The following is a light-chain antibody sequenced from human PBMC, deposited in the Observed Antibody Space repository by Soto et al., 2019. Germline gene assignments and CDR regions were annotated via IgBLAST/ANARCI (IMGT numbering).Light chain of an antibody. CDR2: GAS. Sequence: EIVMTQSPATLSVSPWERATLSCGASQSLRSNLAWYQQKPGQAPRLLIYGASTRATGIPARFSGSVSGTDFTLTISSLQSEDFAVYYCQQYNKRPFTFGPGTKVDIK. J-gene: IGKJ3*01. V-gene: IGKV3-15*01. CDR3: QQYNKRPFT. CDR1: QSLRSN.